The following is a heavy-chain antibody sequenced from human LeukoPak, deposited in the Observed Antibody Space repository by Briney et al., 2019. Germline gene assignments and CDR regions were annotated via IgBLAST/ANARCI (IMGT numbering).Heavy chain of an antibody. D-gene: IGHD3-10*01. J-gene: IGHJ4*02. V-gene: IGHV3-23*01. CDR3: AKDPGRGFDY. CDR2: ISGSGGST. Sequence: GGSLRLSCAASGFTFSSYAMSWVRQAPGKGLEWVSAISGSGGSTYYADSVKGRFTISRDNSKNTPYLQMNSLIAEDTAVYYCAKDPGRGFDYWGQGTLVTVSS. CDR1: GFTFSSYA.